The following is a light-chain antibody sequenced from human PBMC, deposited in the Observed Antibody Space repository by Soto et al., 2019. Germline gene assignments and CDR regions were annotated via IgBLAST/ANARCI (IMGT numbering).Light chain of an antibody. J-gene: IGKJ4*01. Sequence: EIVLTQSPATLSLSPGERATLSCRASQSVSSYLAWYQQKPGQAPRLLIYDASNRATGIPARFSGSGSGTDFSLHISSLEPEDFAFYYCQQRSNWPLTFGGGTKVEIK. CDR1: QSVSSY. CDR3: QQRSNWPLT. V-gene: IGKV3-11*01. CDR2: DAS.